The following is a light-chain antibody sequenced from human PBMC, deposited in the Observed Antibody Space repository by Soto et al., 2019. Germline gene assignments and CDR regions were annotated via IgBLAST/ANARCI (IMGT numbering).Light chain of an antibody. J-gene: IGKJ3*01. V-gene: IGKV1-12*01. CDR3: QQANSFPIT. CDR1: QDILSW. CDR2: ASS. Sequence: DIQMTQSPSSVSASVGDRVTITCRASQDILSWLAWYQQKPGEAPRLLVYASSNLQSGVPSRFSGSGSGTDFTLTISSLRPEDFATCYGQQANSFPITFGPGTRLDIK.